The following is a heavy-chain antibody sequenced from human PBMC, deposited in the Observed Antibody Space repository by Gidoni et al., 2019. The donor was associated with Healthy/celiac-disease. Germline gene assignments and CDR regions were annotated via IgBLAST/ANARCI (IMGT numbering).Heavy chain of an antibody. J-gene: IGHJ6*02. D-gene: IGHD4-17*01. CDR3: ARVVTTNYYYYYGMDV. Sequence: QVQLQQWGAGLLKPSETLSLTCAVYGGSFSGYYWSWIRQPPGKGLEWIGEINHSGSTNYNPSLKSRVTISVDTSKNQFSLKLSSVTAADTAVYYCARVVTTNYYYYYGMDVWGQGTTVTVSS. CDR1: GGSFSGYY. V-gene: IGHV4-34*01. CDR2: INHSGST.